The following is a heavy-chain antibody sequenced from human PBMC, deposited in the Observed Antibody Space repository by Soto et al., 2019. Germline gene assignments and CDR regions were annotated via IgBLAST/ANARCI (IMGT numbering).Heavy chain of an antibody. CDR3: ARVPDR. J-gene: IGHJ5*02. D-gene: IGHD2-2*01. V-gene: IGHV4-59*08. CDR2: IYYSGTTT. CDR1: GGSISSYY. Sequence: SETLSLTCTVSGGSISSYYWTWIRQPPGKGLEWMGYIYYSGTTTNYNPSLKSRVTLSVDTSKNQFSLNLSSVTAADTAVYYWARVPDRWGQGTLVTVSS.